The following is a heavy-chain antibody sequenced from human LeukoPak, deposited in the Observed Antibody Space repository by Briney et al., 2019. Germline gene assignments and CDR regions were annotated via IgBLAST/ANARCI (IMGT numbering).Heavy chain of an antibody. CDR2: IYYSGST. CDR3: AREAYSSSWPYYFDY. Sequence: SETLSLTCTVSGGSISSYYWSWIRQPPGKGLEWIGYIYYSGSTNYNPSLKSRVTISVDTSKNQFSLKLSSVTAADTAVHYCAREAYSSSWPYYFDYWGQGTLVTVSS. J-gene: IGHJ4*02. D-gene: IGHD6-13*01. CDR1: GGSISSYY. V-gene: IGHV4-59*01.